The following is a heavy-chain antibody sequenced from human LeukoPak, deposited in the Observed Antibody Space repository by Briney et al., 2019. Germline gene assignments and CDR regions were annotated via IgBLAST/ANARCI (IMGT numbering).Heavy chain of an antibody. CDR2: IIPILGIA. CDR3: ASLSSTAIVVVNDAFDI. D-gene: IGHD3-22*01. Sequence: SVKVSCKASGGTFSSYAISWVRQAPGQGLEWMGRIIPILGIANYAQKFQGRVTITADKSTSTAYMELSSLRSEDTAVYHCASLSSTAIVVVNDAFDIWGQGTMVTVSS. CDR1: GGTFSSYA. J-gene: IGHJ3*02. V-gene: IGHV1-69*04.